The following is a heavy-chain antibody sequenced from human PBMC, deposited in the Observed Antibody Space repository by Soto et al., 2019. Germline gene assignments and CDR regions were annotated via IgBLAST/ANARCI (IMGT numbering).Heavy chain of an antibody. J-gene: IGHJ3*02. Sequence: GGSLRLSCAASGFTFSDYYMSWIRQAPGKGLEWVSYISSSGSTIYYADSVKGRFTISRDNAKNSLYLQMNSLRAEDTAVYYCARVHYYDSGHDAFDIWRQGTTVTVSS. CDR1: GFTFSDYY. V-gene: IGHV3-11*01. CDR2: ISSSGSTI. D-gene: IGHD3-22*01. CDR3: ARVHYYDSGHDAFDI.